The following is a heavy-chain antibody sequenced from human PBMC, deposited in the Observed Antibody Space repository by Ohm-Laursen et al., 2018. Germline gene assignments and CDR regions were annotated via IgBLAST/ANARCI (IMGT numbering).Heavy chain of an antibody. D-gene: IGHD2-2*01. CDR2: IYYSGST. CDR1: GGSISSGSYY. Sequence: TLSLTCTVSGGSISSGSYYWNWIRQHPGKGLEWIGYIYYSGSTYYNPSLKSRVTISVDTSKNQFSLKLSSVTAADTAVYYCARERIRYCSSTSCKYNWFDPWGQGTLVTVSS. V-gene: IGHV4-31*03. J-gene: IGHJ5*02. CDR3: ARERIRYCSSTSCKYNWFDP.